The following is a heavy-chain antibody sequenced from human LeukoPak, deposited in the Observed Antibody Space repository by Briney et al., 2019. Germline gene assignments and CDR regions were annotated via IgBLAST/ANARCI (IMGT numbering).Heavy chain of an antibody. CDR1: GDSIFSNIW. Sequence: SGTLSLTCGVSGDSIFSNIWWSWVRKPPGKGLEWIGEIYHSGSTNYNPSLKSRVTISVDKSKNQFSLKLSSVTAADTAVYYCARESWAYSPVDSWGQGILVTVSP. J-gene: IGHJ4*02. V-gene: IGHV4-4*02. CDR3: ARESWAYSPVDS. CDR2: IYHSGST. D-gene: IGHD2-21*01.